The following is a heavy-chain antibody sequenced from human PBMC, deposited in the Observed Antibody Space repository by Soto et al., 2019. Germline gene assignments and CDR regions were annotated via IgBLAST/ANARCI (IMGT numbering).Heavy chain of an antibody. CDR2: IYYSGST. D-gene: IGHD6-13*01. V-gene: IGHV4-31*03. J-gene: IGHJ4*02. Sequence: QVQLQESGPGLVKPSQTLSLTCTVSGGSISSGGYYWSWIRQHPGKGLEWIGYIYYSGSTYYNPSLTSRVTISVDTSKNQFSLKLSSVTAADTAVYYCARDLPTPLTAAAGTTENCGQGTLVTVSS. CDR3: ARDLPTPLTAAAGTTEN. CDR1: GGSISSGGYY.